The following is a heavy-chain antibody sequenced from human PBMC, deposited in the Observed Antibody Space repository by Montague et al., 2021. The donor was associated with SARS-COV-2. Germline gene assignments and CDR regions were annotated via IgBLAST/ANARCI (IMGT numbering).Heavy chain of an antibody. CDR2: ICDGVRRI. Sequence: SLRLSCAAYGFNFPRYCMHWVRQSPGQGLEWVARICDGVRRISYADSVRDRFTGSRDNAKNTLSLLMNNLSGEDTAVYYCVRDGGDDKHDWWFDLWGRGTHVSASS. V-gene: IGHV3-74*01. CDR3: VRDGGDDKHDWWFDL. D-gene: IGHD2-21*02. J-gene: IGHJ2*01. CDR1: GFNFPRYC.